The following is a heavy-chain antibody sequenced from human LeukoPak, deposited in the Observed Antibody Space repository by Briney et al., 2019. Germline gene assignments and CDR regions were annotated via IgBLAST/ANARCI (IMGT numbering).Heavy chain of an antibody. J-gene: IGHJ6*02. CDR3: ARDPYSSAWYPYYYGMDV. CDR1: GFTVSSYY. Sequence: PGGSLRLSCAASGFTVSSYYMSWVRQAPGKGLEWVSVIYSGGSTYYADAVKGRFTISRDNSKNTLYLQMNSLRGEDTAVYYCARDPYSSAWYPYYYGMDVWGQGTTVTVSS. CDR2: IYSGGST. D-gene: IGHD6-19*01. V-gene: IGHV3-66*01.